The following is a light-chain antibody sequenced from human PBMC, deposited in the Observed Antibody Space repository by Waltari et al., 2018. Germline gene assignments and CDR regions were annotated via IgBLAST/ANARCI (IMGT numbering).Light chain of an antibody. CDR1: SSDVGAYEY. CDR2: DVS. J-gene: IGLJ3*02. Sequence: QSALTQPASVSGSPGQSIIISCTGRSSDVGAYEYVSWYQQHPGKAPQPMIYDVSKRPSGVSNRFAGFKSGNTASLAISGLQAEDEAHYYCSSYTSSNNWVFGGGTKLTVL. CDR3: SSYTSSNNWV. V-gene: IGLV2-14*03.